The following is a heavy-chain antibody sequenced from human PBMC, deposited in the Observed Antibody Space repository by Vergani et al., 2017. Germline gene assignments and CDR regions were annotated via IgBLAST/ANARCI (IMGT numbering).Heavy chain of an antibody. D-gene: IGHD1-26*01. CDR1: GFTFSDYY. CDR2: ISSSSSYT. Sequence: QVQLVESGGGLVKPGGSLRLSCAASGFTFSDYYMSWIRQAPGKGLEWVSYISSSSSYTNYADSVKGRFTISRDNAKNSLYLQMNSLRAEDTAVYYCARDRWGGSYPSHFDYWGQGTLVTVSS. V-gene: IGHV3-11*06. J-gene: IGHJ4*02. CDR3: ARDRWGGSYPSHFDY.